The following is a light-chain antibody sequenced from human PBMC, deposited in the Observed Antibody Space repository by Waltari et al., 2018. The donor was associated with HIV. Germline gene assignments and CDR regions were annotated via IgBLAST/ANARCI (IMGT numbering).Light chain of an antibody. V-gene: IGLV3-21*04. Sequence: SYVLTQPPSVSVAPGKTARITCGGNNIGSKSVHWYQQKPGHAHVLVIYEDSDRPSGSPERFSGSKSGNTATLTISRVEAGDEADYYCQVWDSSSDHWVFGGGTKLTVL. CDR2: EDS. CDR3: QVWDSSSDHWV. CDR1: NIGSKS. J-gene: IGLJ3*02.